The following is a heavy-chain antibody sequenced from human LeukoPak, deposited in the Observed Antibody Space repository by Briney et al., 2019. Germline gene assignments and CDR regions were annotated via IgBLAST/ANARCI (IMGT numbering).Heavy chain of an antibody. CDR3: VRFAAGPDPYYP. CDR2: FDPEDGET. J-gene: IGHJ5*02. Sequence: ASVKVSCKASGGTFSSYAISWVRQAPGQGLEWKGGFDPEDGETIYAQEFQGRVAMTEDASTDTAYMELNNLRSEDTAVYYCVRFAAGPDPYYPWGQGTLVTVSS. D-gene: IGHD6-25*01. V-gene: IGHV1-24*01. CDR1: GGTFSSYA.